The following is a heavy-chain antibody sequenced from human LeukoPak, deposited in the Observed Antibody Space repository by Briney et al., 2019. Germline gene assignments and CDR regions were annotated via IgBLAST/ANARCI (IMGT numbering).Heavy chain of an antibody. CDR2: VIRSSSTI. CDR3: ARAKRNGFDI. CDR1: GFTFSNYS. J-gene: IGHJ3*02. Sequence: GGSLRLSCAASGFTFSNYSMNWVRQAPGKGLEWVSYVIRSSSTIYYADSVKGRFTISRDNAKNSLYLQMNSLRAEDTAVYYCARAKRNGFDIWGQGTMVTVSS. V-gene: IGHV3-48*01.